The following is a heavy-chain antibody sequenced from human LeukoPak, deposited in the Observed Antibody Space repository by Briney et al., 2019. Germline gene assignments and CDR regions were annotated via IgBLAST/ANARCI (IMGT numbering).Heavy chain of an antibody. CDR3: ARGSLVTNCFDY. J-gene: IGHJ4*02. Sequence: SETMSLTCTVSGGSTSSYYWSWIRQPPGKGLEWIRYIYYSGSTNYNPSLKSRVTISVDTSKNQFSLKLSSVTAADTAVYYCARGSLVTNCFDYWGQGTLVTVSS. V-gene: IGHV4-59*01. CDR1: GGSTSSYY. CDR2: IYYSGST. D-gene: IGHD3-9*01.